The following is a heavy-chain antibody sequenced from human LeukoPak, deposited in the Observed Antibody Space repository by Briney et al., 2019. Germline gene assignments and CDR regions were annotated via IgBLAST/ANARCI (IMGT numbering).Heavy chain of an antibody. Sequence: ASVKASCKASGGTFSSYAISWVRQAPGQGLEWMGGIIPIFGTANYAQKFQGRVTITADESTSTAYMELSSLRSENTAVYYCARDLEDCSSTSCTGGSGYDYWGQGTLVTVSS. CDR1: GGTFSSYA. V-gene: IGHV1-69*13. J-gene: IGHJ4*02. D-gene: IGHD2-2*01. CDR2: IIPIFGTA. CDR3: ARDLEDCSSTSCTGGSGYDY.